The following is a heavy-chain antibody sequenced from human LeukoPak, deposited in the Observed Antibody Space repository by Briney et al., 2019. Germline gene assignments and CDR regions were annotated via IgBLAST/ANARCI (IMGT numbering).Heavy chain of an antibody. CDR3: AKDIEVAITGHYFDL. CDR2: ISGSGFST. V-gene: IGHV3-23*01. J-gene: IGHJ2*01. D-gene: IGHD3-22*01. Sequence: GGSLRLSCAASGFTFSSYAMSWVRQAPGQGLEWLSAISGSGFSTHYADSVKGRFTISRDNSKTTLFLQLNSLRAEDTALYYCAKDIEVAITGHYFDLWGRGTLVAVSS. CDR1: GFTFSSYA.